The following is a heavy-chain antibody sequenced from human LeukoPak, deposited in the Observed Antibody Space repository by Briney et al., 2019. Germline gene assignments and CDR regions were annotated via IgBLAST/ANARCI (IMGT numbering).Heavy chain of an antibody. V-gene: IGHV1-69*05. D-gene: IGHD2-2*01. J-gene: IGHJ3*02. Sequence: SVKVSCKASGGTFSSYAISWVRQAPGQGLEWMGGIIPIFGTASYAQKFQGRVTITTDESTSTAYMELSSLRSEDTAVYYCAREADKGSATHAAFDIWGQGTMVTVSS. CDR1: GGTFSSYA. CDR3: AREADKGSATHAAFDI. CDR2: IIPIFGTA.